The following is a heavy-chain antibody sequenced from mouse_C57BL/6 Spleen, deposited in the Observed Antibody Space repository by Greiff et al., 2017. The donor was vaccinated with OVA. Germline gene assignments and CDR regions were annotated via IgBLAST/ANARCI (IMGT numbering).Heavy chain of an antibody. CDR3: ARHGDYYGSSYGAMDY. Sequence: VQRVESGPGLVAPSQSLSITCTVSGFSLTSYGVHWVRQPPGKGLEWLVVIWSDGSTTYNSALKSRLSISKDNSKSQVFLKMNSLQTDDTAMYYCARHGDYYGSSYGAMDYWGQGTSVTVSS. J-gene: IGHJ4*01. CDR2: IWSDGST. CDR1: GFSLTSYG. D-gene: IGHD1-1*01. V-gene: IGHV2-6-1*01.